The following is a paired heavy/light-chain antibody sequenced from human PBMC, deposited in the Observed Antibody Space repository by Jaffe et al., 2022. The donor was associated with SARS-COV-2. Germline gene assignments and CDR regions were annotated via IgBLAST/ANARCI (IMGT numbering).Light chain of an antibody. CDR3: QQYNSYPWT. CDR2: AAS. Sequence: DIQMTQSPSSLSASVGDRVTITCRASQGINNHLAWFQQTPGKAPKSLIYAASSLQSGVPPRFSGSVSGADFTLTISSLQPEDFTTYYCQQYNSYPWTFGQGTKVEIK. J-gene: IGKJ1*01. CDR1: QGINNH. V-gene: IGKV1-16*01.
Heavy chain of an antibody. V-gene: IGHV3-23*01. D-gene: IGHD1-1*01. CDR3: ARGNWESPHY. J-gene: IGHJ4*02. CDR1: GFSFKNYA. CDR2: IGISGARL. Sequence: EVQLLESGGGLVQPGGSLRLSCAASGFSFKNYALSWVRQAPGKGLEWVSGIGISGARLGYADSVKGRFTISRDDSGNMLHLQLNGLRVEDTAIYYCARGNWESPHYWGQGTLVTVSS.